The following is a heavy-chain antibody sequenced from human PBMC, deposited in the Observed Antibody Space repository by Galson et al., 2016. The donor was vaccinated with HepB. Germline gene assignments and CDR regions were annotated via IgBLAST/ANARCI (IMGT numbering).Heavy chain of an antibody. CDR3: ARDGSIFDY. V-gene: IGHV3-30*03. CDR2: ITYAGSNK. CDR1: GFTFSSYG. D-gene: IGHD2/OR15-2a*01. Sequence: SLRLSCAASGFTFSSYGMHWVRQAPGKGLEWVAFITYAGSNKKYADSVKGRFTISRDNSKKTPYLQMSSLRAEDTAVYFCARDGSIFDYWGQGTLVTVSS. J-gene: IGHJ4*02.